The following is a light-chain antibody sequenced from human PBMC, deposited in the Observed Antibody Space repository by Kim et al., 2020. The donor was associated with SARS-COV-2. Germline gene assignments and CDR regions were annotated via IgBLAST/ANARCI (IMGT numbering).Light chain of an antibody. CDR2: CES. Sequence: ATIHCQSRLTVLASSNHLIYFAWYQQRPGHSPELLICCESTREAGIPDRFSGSGSRTDFTLTLSNLQPGGVAVYYCQQYYRVPFTFGQGTELEI. V-gene: IGKV4-1*01. J-gene: IGKJ2*01. CDR3: QQYYRVPFT. CDR1: LTVLASSNHLIY.